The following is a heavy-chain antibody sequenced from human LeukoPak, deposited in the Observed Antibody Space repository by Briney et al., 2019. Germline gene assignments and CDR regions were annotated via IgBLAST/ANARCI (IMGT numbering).Heavy chain of an antibody. Sequence: SETLSLTCTVSGGSISCSSCYWGWIRQPPGKGLEWIGSFYYSGSTNYNPSLKSRVTVSVDTSKNQFSLGLSSVTAADTAVYYCARRYDILTGHKGYFDYWGQGALVTVSS. CDR3: ARRYDILTGHKGYFDY. J-gene: IGHJ4*02. CDR2: FYYSGST. V-gene: IGHV4-39*01. CDR1: GGSISCSSCY. D-gene: IGHD3-9*01.